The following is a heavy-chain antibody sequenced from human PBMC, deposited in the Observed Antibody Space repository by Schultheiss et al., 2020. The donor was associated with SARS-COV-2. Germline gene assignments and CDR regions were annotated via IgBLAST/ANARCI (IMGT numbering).Heavy chain of an antibody. D-gene: IGHD3-22*01. CDR2: INHSGST. CDR1: GGSFSGYY. CDR3: ARASYYYDSSGYYLDP. Sequence: SETLSLTCAVYGGSFSGYYWSWIRQPPGKGLEWIGEINHSGSTNYNPSLKSRVTVSGGTSKNQFSLQLSSVTAADTAVYYCARASYYYDSSGYYLDPWGQGTLVTVSS. J-gene: IGHJ5*02. V-gene: IGHV4-34*01.